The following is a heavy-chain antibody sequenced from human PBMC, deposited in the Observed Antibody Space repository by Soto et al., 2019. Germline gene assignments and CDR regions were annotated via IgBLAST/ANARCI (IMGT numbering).Heavy chain of an antibody. CDR1: GYTFTSYY. Sequence: ASVKVSCKASGYTFTSYYMHWVRQAPGQGLEWMGIINPSGGSTSYAQKFQGRVTMTRDTSTSTVYMELSSLRSEDTAVYSCARAYSGQLPRRADYYYAMDVWGPGTTVTVSS. CDR2: INPSGGST. V-gene: IGHV1-46*01. J-gene: IGHJ6*02. D-gene: IGHD2-2*01. CDR3: ARAYSGQLPRRADYYYAMDV.